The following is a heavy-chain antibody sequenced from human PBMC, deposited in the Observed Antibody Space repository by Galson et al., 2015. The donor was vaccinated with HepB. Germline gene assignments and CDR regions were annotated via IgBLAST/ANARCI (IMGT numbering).Heavy chain of an antibody. CDR3: TRHGLGDSSGYYYEA. D-gene: IGHD3-22*01. CDR1: GVTFSVSA. J-gene: IGHJ4*02. CDR2: IRSKANSYAT. V-gene: IGHV3-73*01. Sequence: ALRLGCAASGVTFSVSAGHWVHHSSGQGLVGVGRIRSKANSYATAYTASVKCRFIISRDDSKNTASLQMNSLKTEDTAVYYCTRHGLGDSSGYYYEAWGQGTLVTVSS.